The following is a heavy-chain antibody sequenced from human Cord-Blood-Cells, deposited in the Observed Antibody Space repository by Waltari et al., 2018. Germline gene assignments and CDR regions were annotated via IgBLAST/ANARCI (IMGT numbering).Heavy chain of an antibody. CDR3: ATSRGIAARHFDY. CDR1: GGSFSGYY. V-gene: IGHV4-34*01. Sequence: QVQLQQWGAGLLKPSETLSLTCAVYGGSFSGYYWSWIRQPPGKGLEWIGEINHSGSANYNPALKSRVTISVDTSKNQFSLKLSSVTAADTAVYYCATSRGIAARHFDYWGQGTLVTVSS. D-gene: IGHD6-6*01. J-gene: IGHJ4*02. CDR2: INHSGSA.